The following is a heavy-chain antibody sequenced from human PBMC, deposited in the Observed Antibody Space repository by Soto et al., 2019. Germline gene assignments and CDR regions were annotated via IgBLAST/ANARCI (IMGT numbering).Heavy chain of an antibody. V-gene: IGHV4-34*01. J-gene: IGHJ2*01. Sequence: QVQLQQWGAGPLRPLETLSLTCGVSGGSFSGYYWAWIRQSPGKGLEWIGEINDRGSINYNPSLKSRVNISVDTSKNHYSLNLRSVTAADTAVYYCARESLDILTGPPWVWYFDLWGRGTLVTVSS. CDR1: GGSFSGYY. CDR3: ARESLDILTGPPWVWYFDL. CDR2: INDRGSI. D-gene: IGHD3-9*01.